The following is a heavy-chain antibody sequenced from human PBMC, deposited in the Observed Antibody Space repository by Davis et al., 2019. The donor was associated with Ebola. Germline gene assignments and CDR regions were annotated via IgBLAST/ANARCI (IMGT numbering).Heavy chain of an antibody. V-gene: IGHV1-18*04. J-gene: IGHJ3*02. CDR1: GYTFTSYG. Sequence: AASVTVSCKASGYTFTSYGISWVRQAPGQGLEWMGWISAYNGNTNYAQKLQGRVTMTTDTSTSTAYMELRSLRSDDTAVYYCARAAGYCISTSCLLFDAFDIWGQGTMVTVSS. CDR2: ISAYNGNT. D-gene: IGHD2-2*01. CDR3: ARAAGYCISTSCLLFDAFDI.